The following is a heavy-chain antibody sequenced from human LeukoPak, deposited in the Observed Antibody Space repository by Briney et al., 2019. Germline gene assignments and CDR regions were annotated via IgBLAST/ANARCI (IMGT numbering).Heavy chain of an antibody. CDR2: IYYSGST. J-gene: IGHJ3*02. V-gene: IGHV4-59*08. CDR3: ARQRGSYGGYDHDAFNT. D-gene: IGHD5-12*01. CDR1: GGSISTYY. Sequence: SETLSLTCAVSGGSISTYYWSWIRQPPGKGLEWIGYIYYSGSTNYKPSLKSRVSISVDTAKNQFSLKLSSVTAADTAVYYCARQRGSYGGYDHDAFNTWGQGTMVTVSS.